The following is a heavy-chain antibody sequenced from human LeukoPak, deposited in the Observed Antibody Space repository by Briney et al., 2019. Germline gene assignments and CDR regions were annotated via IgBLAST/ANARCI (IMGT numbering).Heavy chain of an antibody. Sequence: GGSLRLSCAASGFTFSNFGMHWVRQAPGKGLEWVSFIPYDGSNAYYADSVKGRFTISRDNSKNTLYLQMSSLRAEDTAVYYCAKSEQSMGYDFWSGKPDYYFDYWGQGTLVTVSS. CDR1: GFTFSNFG. D-gene: IGHD3-3*01. CDR3: AKSEQSMGYDFWSGKPDYYFDY. CDR2: IPYDGSNA. J-gene: IGHJ4*02. V-gene: IGHV3-30*02.